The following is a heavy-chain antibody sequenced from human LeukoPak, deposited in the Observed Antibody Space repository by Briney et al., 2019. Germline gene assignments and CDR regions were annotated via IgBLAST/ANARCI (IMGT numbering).Heavy chain of an antibody. CDR3: ARDPWGTYYYDSSGYYGAFDI. J-gene: IGHJ3*02. Sequence: SETLSFTCTVSGGSISSYYWSWIRQPPGKGLEWIGYIYYSGSTNYNPSLKSRVTISVDTSKNQFSLKLSSVTAADTAVYYCARDPWGTYYYDSSGYYGAFDIWGQGTMVTVSS. V-gene: IGHV4-59*01. CDR1: GGSISSYY. D-gene: IGHD3-22*01. CDR2: IYYSGST.